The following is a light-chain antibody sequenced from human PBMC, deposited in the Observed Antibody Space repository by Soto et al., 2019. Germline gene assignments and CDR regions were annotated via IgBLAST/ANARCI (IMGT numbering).Light chain of an antibody. CDR3: RSYYGRRSASV. Sequence: QSVLTQPPSVSGSPGQRVTISCTGSSSNIGACYDVHWYQQLPGTAPKLLIYGNSNRPSGVPDRLSGSKSGTSASLAITGRLADDEADDYCRSYYGRRSASVFGGGTKLTVL. CDR1: SSNIGACYD. V-gene: IGLV1-40*01. CDR2: GNS. J-gene: IGLJ3*02.